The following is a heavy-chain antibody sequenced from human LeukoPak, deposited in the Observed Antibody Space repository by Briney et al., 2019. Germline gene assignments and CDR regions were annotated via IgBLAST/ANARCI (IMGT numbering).Heavy chain of an antibody. J-gene: IGHJ4*02. CDR2: IYHSGST. CDR3: ARGGCSSTSCYPRYFDY. Sequence: SETLSLTCAVSGGSIGSGGYSWSWIRQPPGKGLEWIGYIYHSGSTYYNPSLKSRVTISVDRSKNQFSLKLSSVTAADTAVYYCARGGCSSTSCYPRYFDYWGQGTLVTVSS. CDR1: GGSIGSGGYS. V-gene: IGHV4-30-2*01. D-gene: IGHD2-2*01.